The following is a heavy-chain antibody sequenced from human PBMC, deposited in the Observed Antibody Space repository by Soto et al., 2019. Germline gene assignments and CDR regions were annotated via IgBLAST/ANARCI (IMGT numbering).Heavy chain of an antibody. CDR1: GYTFTGYY. J-gene: IGHJ4*02. D-gene: IGHD6-13*01. V-gene: IGHV1-2*02. CDR3: GIAAAEYYFGY. Sequence: GPSVKVSCKASGYTFTGYYMHWVRQAPGQGLEWMGWINPNSGGTNYAQKFQGRVTMTRDTSISTAYMELSRLRSDDTAVYYCGIAAAEYYFGYWGQGTLVTVSS. CDR2: INPNSGGT.